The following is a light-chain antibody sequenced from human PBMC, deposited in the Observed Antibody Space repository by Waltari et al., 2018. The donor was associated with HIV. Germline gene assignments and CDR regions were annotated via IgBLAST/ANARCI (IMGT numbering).Light chain of an antibody. CDR2: DAS. CDR1: QSVSSN. V-gene: IGKV3-15*01. J-gene: IGKJ1*01. CDR3: QQYNSWPRT. Sequence: EIEMTQSPATLSVSPGERATLSCRASQSVSSNLAWYQQKFGQAPRLLTYDASTRATGIPARFSGSGSRTEFTLTISSLQSEDFAAYYCQQYNSWPRTFGQGTKVEIK.